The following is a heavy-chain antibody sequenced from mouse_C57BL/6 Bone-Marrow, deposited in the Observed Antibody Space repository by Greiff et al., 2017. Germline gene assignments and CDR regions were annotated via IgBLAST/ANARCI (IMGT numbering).Heavy chain of an antibody. CDR1: GFTFSDYY. V-gene: IGHV5-12*01. Sequence: EVQGVESGGGLVQPGGSLKLSCAASGFTFSDYYMYWVRQTPEKRLEWVAYISNGGGSTYYPDTVKGRFTISRDNAKNTLYLQMSRLKSEDTAMYYCARHGYAVDYWGQGTTLTVSS. CDR2: ISNGGGST. J-gene: IGHJ2*01. CDR3: ARHGYAVDY. D-gene: IGHD1-2*01.